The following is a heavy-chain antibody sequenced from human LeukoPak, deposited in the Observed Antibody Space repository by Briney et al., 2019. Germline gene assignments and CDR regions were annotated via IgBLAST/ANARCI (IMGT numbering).Heavy chain of an antibody. V-gene: IGHV3-9*03. Sequence: GRSLRLSCAASGFSFDDYSMHWVRQAPGKGPEWVSGISWNSGNIGYADSVKGRFTISRDNAKNSLYLQMNSLRAEDMALYYCAKGSTYYYGSSAWFDYWGQGTLVTVSS. J-gene: IGHJ4*02. CDR1: GFSFDDYS. CDR3: AKGSTYYYGSSAWFDY. D-gene: IGHD3-22*01. CDR2: ISWNSGNI.